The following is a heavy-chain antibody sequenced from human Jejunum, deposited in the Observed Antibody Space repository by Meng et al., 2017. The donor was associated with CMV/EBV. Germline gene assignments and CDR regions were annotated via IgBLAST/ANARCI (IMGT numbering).Heavy chain of an antibody. CDR2: IRNKAGSYTT. CDR3: TRDRATALYD. Sequence: CEASGFTFSDTYMDWVRQAPGKGLEWVGRIRNKAGSYTTNYAASVRGRFTISRDDSKNSLYLQMNSLKTEDTAVYYCTRDRATALYDWGRGTLVTVSS. V-gene: IGHV3-72*01. J-gene: IGHJ4*02. CDR1: GFTFSDTY. D-gene: IGHD5-24*01.